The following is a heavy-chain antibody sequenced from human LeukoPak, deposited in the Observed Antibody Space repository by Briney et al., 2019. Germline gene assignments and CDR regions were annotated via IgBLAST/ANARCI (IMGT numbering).Heavy chain of an antibody. CDR1: GGSISNYY. CDR3: AREGEGIAAALDY. Sequence: SETLSLTCTVSGGSISNYYWTWIRQPPGKGLEWIGYIYYSGSTNYNPSLKSRVTISVDTSKNQFSLKLSSVTAADTAVYYCAREGEGIAAALDYWGQGTLVTVSS. V-gene: IGHV4-59*01. D-gene: IGHD6-13*01. CDR2: IYYSGST. J-gene: IGHJ4*02.